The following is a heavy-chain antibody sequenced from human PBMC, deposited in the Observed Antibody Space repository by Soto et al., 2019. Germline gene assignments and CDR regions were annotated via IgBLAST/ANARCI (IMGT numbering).Heavy chain of an antibody. CDR3: ASSAGLDHLLNYYGLNV. V-gene: IGHV1-69*14. D-gene: IGHD6-13*01. CDR2: IIPVLGTP. CDR1: GGTFTSTA. Sequence: QVHLVQSSAEVNKPGSSVKVSCKASGGTFTSTAFSWVRQAPGQGLEWMGGIIPVLGTPNYAQKFQARVTITADTPTTTVHMELSSLRSDDTAVYYCASSAGLDHLLNYYGLNVWGQGTTVPVSS. J-gene: IGHJ6*02.